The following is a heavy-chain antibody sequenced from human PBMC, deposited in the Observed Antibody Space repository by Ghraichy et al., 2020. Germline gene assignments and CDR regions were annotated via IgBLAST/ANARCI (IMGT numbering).Heavy chain of an antibody. CDR2: IKHDGSER. J-gene: IGHJ4*02. D-gene: IGHD5-12*01. Sequence: GGSLRLSCAASGFTFRNYWMTWVRQAPGKGLEWVANIKHDGSERYHADSVKGRFTISGDDAKSSLYLQMNSLRATDTAVYYCARQGYGVPFDYWGQGTLVTVSS. CDR1: GFTFRNYW. V-gene: IGHV3-7*03. CDR3: ARQGYGVPFDY.